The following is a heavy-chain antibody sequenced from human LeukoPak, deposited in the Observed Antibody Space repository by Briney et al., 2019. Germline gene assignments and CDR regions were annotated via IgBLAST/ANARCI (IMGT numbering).Heavy chain of an antibody. CDR1: GFTVSSNY. D-gene: IGHD6-13*01. CDR2: LYSGGNT. J-gene: IGHJ4*02. V-gene: IGHV3-53*01. CDR3: AREGASSSFGY. Sequence: GGSLRLSCVVSGFTVSSNYMSWVRQAPGKGLEWVSVLYSGGNTYHADSVKGRFTISRDNSKNTLYLQMNSPRAEDTAVYYCAREGASSSFGYRGQGTLVTVSS.